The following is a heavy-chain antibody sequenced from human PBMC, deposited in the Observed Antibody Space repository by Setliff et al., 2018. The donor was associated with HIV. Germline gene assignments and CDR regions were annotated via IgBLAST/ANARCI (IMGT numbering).Heavy chain of an antibody. CDR1: GYSFGRYW. J-gene: IGHJ4*02. CDR3: ARHPIHTYGYGAFDF. D-gene: IGHD5-18*01. V-gene: IGHV5-51*01. Sequence: GESLKISCEGSGYSFGRYWIGWVRQMPGKGLEWMGVIYPGDSSSKYSPSFQGQVTISVDTSISTAYLQWNSLKASDTAIYYCARHPIHTYGYGAFDFWGRGTLVTVSS. CDR2: IYPGDSSS.